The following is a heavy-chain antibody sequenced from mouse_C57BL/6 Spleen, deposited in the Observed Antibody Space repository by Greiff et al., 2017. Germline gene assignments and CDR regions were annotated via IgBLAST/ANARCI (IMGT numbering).Heavy chain of an antibody. D-gene: IGHD1-1*01. CDR2: ISSGGSYT. J-gene: IGHJ3*01. CDR1: GFTFSSYG. Sequence: EVQLVESGGDLVKPGGSLKLSCAASGFTFSSYGMSWVRQTPDKRLEWVATISSGGSYTYYPDRVKGRFTISRDNAKNTLYLQMSSLQSEYTAMYYCARQGDGSRTWFAYWGQGTLVTVSA. CDR3: ARQGDGSRTWFAY. V-gene: IGHV5-6*01.